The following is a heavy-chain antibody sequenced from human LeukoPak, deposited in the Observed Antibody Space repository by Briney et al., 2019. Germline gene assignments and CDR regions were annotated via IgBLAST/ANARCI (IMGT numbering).Heavy chain of an antibody. Sequence: GGSLRLSCAASGFTFRNYAMSWVRQAPGEGLGCGSGICISVGSTYYADSAKCRFTMSRDSSKSTLYLQMNSLRAEDTAVYYCAKAYSYDSSGDIDYWGQGTLVTVSS. CDR1: GFTFRNYA. J-gene: IGHJ4*02. CDR2: ICISVGST. V-gene: IGHV3-23*01. D-gene: IGHD3-22*01. CDR3: AKAYSYDSSGDIDY.